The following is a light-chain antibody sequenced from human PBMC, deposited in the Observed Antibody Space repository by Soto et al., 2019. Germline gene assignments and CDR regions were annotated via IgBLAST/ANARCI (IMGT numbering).Light chain of an antibody. V-gene: IGLV2-11*01. CDR3: CSYAGSYLVV. J-gene: IGLJ2*01. CDR1: SSDVGGYNY. Sequence: QSALTQPRSVSGSPGQPVTISCTGTSSDVGGYNYVSWYQQHPGKAPKLMIYDVSKRPSGVPDRFSGSKSGNPASLTISGLQADDEAEYYCCSYAGSYLVVFGRGPKLTVL. CDR2: DVS.